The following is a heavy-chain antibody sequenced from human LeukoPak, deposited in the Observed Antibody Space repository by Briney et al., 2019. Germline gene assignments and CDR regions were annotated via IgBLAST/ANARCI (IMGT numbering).Heavy chain of an antibody. CDR2: IIPIFGTA. D-gene: IGHD2-2*01. J-gene: IGHJ6*03. CDR3: ASAPATDLYYYYMDV. V-gene: IGHV1-69*05. Sequence: ASVKVSCTASGGTFSSYAISWVRQAPGQGLEWMGGIIPIFGTANYAQKFQGRVTITTDESTSTAYMELSSLRSEDTAVYYCASAPATDLYYYYMDVWGKGTTVTVSS. CDR1: GGTFSSYA.